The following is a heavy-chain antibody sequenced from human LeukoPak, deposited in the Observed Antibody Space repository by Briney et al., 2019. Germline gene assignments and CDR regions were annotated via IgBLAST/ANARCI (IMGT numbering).Heavy chain of an antibody. CDR3: AREGTGYITMVRGVIINNFGYYYYYYMDV. CDR2: INHSGST. Sequence: SETLSLTCAVYGGSFSGYYWSWLRQPPGKGLEWIGEINHSGSTNYNPSLKSRVTISVDTSKNQFSLTLSSVTAADTAVYYCAREGTGYITMVRGVIINNFGYYYYYYMDVWGKGTTVTVSS. D-gene: IGHD3-10*01. J-gene: IGHJ6*03. CDR1: GGSFSGYY. V-gene: IGHV4-34*01.